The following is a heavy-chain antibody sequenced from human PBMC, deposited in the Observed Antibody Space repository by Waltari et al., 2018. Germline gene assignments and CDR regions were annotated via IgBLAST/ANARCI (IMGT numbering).Heavy chain of an antibody. Sequence: EVQLVQSGAEVQKPGESLKISCKGSTYSFTNYWIGWVCQMSGKGLEWMGIIDPGDSDTRYSPSFQGQVTISADKSISTAYLQWSSLKASDTAMYYCARLKGDRPTDAFHMWGQGTRVTVSS. V-gene: IGHV5-51*01. CDR3: ARLKGDRPTDAFHM. D-gene: IGHD3-16*01. J-gene: IGHJ3*02. CDR1: TYSFTNYW. CDR2: IDPGDSDT.